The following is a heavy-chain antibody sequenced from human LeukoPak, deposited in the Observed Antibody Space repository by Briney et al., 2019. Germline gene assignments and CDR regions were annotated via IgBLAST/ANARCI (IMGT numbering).Heavy chain of an antibody. CDR3: AREDRYCSGGSCYS. CDR2: IYTSGST. J-gene: IGHJ4*02. D-gene: IGHD2-15*01. V-gene: IGHV4-4*07. Sequence: PSETLSLTCTVSGGSISNYYWSWIRQPAGKGLEWIGRIYTSGSTNYNPSLKSRVIISVDTSKNQFSLELSSVTAADTAVYYCAREDRYCSGGSCYSWGQGTLVTVSS. CDR1: GGSISNYY.